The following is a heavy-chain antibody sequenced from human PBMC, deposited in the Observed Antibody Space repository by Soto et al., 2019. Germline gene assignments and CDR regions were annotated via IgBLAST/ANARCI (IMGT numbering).Heavy chain of an antibody. Sequence: EVQLVESGGGLVQPGGSLRLSCVASGYTFSDYSMSWVRQAPGKGLEWISYIRTGSTATYYADSVRGRFTISRDDARNSLYLQMNSLRAEDTAVYYCAREGGGSYLPHWCQGSLVTVSS. D-gene: IGHD1-26*01. CDR1: GYTFSDYS. CDR3: AREGGGSYLPH. J-gene: IGHJ4*02. CDR2: IRTGSTAT. V-gene: IGHV3-48*01.